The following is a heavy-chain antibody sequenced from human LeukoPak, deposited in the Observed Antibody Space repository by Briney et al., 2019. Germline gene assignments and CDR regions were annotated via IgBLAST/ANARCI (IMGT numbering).Heavy chain of an antibody. CDR3: ARNYYDSSGYYYHDY. D-gene: IGHD3-22*01. Sequence: PGGSLRLTCTASAFTFSSYWMHWVRQAPGKGLEWVAVIWYDGSNKYYADSVKGRFTISRDNSKNTLYLQMNSLRAEDTAVYYCARNYYDSSGYYYHDYWGQGTLVTVSS. J-gene: IGHJ4*02. CDR2: IWYDGSNK. V-gene: IGHV3-33*08. CDR1: AFTFSSYW.